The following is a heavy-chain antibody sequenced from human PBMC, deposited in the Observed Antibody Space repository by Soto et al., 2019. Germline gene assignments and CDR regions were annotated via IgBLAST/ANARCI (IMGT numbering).Heavy chain of an antibody. D-gene: IGHD3-9*01. V-gene: IGHV3-48*02. CDR3: VRGEPYFDWLTPGFDY. Sequence: GGSLRLPCVPSAFMFKNYAMNWVRQAPAKGLEWVSYISCTSNVLYYADSVKGRFTISRDNANNSVSLQMSSLRDEDTALYFCVRGEPYFDWLTPGFDYWGQGTLVTVSS. J-gene: IGHJ4*02. CDR1: AFMFKNYA. CDR2: ISCTSNVL.